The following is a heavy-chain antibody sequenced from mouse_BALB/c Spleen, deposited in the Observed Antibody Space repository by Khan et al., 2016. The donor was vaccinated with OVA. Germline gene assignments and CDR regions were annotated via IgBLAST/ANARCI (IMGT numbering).Heavy chain of an antibody. V-gene: IGHV3-2*02. J-gene: IGHJ4*01. Sequence: EVQHQESGPGLVKPSQSLSLTCTVTGYSITSDYAWNWIRQFPGNKLEWMGYISSTGSTSYNPSLKSRISITRDTSKNQFFLQLKSVTTEDTATYYCARSLYYSYGYALDCWGRGTSVTVSS. CDR2: ISSTGST. CDR1: GYSITSDYA. D-gene: IGHD2-14*01. CDR3: ARSLYYSYGYALDC.